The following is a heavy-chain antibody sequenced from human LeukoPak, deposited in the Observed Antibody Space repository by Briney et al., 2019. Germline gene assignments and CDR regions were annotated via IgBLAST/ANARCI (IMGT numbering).Heavy chain of an antibody. CDR2: IYYSGST. CDR1: GGSISSSSYS. Sequence: TSETLSLTCTVSGGSISSSSYSWGWIRQPPGKGLEWIGSIYYSGSTYYNPSLKSRVTISVDTSKNQFSLKLSSVTAADTAVYYCARPTSSTPYFDYWGQGTLVTVFS. D-gene: IGHD3-10*01. J-gene: IGHJ4*02. V-gene: IGHV4-39*01. CDR3: ARPTSSTPYFDY.